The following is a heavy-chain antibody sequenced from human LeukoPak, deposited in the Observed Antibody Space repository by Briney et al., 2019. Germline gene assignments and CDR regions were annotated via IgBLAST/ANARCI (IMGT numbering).Heavy chain of an antibody. J-gene: IGHJ4*02. CDR3: ARSIYGYQPLLPFDY. CDR2: INPSGGST. CDR1: GYTFTGYY. V-gene: IGHV1-46*01. Sequence: ASVKVSCKASGYTFTGYYMHWVRQAPGQGLEWMGIINPSGGSTSYAQKFQGRVTMTRDTSTSTVYMELSSLRSEDTAVYYCARSIYGYQPLLPFDYWGQGTLVTVSS. D-gene: IGHD2-2*01.